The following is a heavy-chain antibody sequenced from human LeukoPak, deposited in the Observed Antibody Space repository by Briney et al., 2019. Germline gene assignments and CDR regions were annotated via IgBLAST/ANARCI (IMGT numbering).Heavy chain of an antibody. J-gene: IGHJ4*02. CDR3: ASERQRLGFDY. D-gene: IGHD6-25*01. CDR1: GGSITSSYS. CDR2: IYSSGST. V-gene: IGHV4-4*07. Sequence: SETLSLTCTVSGGSITSSYSWSWIRQPAGKGLEWIGRIYSSGSTTYNPSLKSRVTMSVDTSKNHFSLELGSVAAADTAVYYCASERQRLGFDYWGQGTLVTVSS.